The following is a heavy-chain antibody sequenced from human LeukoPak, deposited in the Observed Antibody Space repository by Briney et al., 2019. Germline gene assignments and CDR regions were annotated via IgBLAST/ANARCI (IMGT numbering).Heavy chain of an antibody. D-gene: IGHD6-13*01. CDR1: GFTFSSYG. CDR3: AREQQLVSPSFDY. CDR2: IWYDGSNK. V-gene: IGHV3-33*01. Sequence: GGSLRLSCAASGFTFSSYGMHWVRQAPGKGLEWVAVIWYDGSNKYYADSVKGRFTISRDNSKNTLYLQMNSLRAEDTAVYYCAREQQLVSPSFDYWGQGSLVTVSS. J-gene: IGHJ4*02.